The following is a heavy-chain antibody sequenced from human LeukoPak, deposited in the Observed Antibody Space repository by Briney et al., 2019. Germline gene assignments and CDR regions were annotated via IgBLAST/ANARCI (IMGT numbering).Heavy chain of an antibody. Sequence: GGSLRLSCGASGFXFSSYWIHWVRQAPGKGLVWVSRINGDGSVTSYADSLKGRFTVSRDNAENTRYLQMNSLRAEDTAVYYCARVQTTVNWGQGTLVTVSS. CDR2: INGDGSVT. CDR3: ARVQTTVN. V-gene: IGHV3-74*01. D-gene: IGHD1-1*01. J-gene: IGHJ4*02. CDR1: GFXFSSYW.